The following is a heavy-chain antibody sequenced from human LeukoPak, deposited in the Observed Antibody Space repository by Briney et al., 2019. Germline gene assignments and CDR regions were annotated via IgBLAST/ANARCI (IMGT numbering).Heavy chain of an antibody. Sequence: PGGSLRLSCAASEFTFSTYAMSWVRQAPGKGLEWVSAISGSGDSTYSADSVKGRFTISRDNSKNTLYLQMNSLRAEDTAVYFCARGDVAVTLLFDSWGQGTLVTVSS. J-gene: IGHJ4*02. V-gene: IGHV3-23*01. CDR1: EFTFSTYA. CDR2: ISGSGDST. D-gene: IGHD2-15*01. CDR3: ARGDVAVTLLFDS.